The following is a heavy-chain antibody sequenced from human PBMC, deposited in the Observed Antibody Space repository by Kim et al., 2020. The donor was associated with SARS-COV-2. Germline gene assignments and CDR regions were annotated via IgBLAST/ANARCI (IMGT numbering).Heavy chain of an antibody. CDR3: AKGPIDSPPDAFDI. Sequence: ADAVKGRFTISRDNSKNTLYLQMNSLRAEDTAVYYCAKGPIDSPPDAFDIWGQGTMVTVSS. D-gene: IGHD3-9*01. J-gene: IGHJ3*02. V-gene: IGHV3-23*01.